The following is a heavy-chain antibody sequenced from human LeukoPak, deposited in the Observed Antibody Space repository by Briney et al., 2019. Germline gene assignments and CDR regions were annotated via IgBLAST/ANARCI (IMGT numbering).Heavy chain of an antibody. J-gene: IGHJ4*02. CDR3: AREPEIKYSSGLVSADY. V-gene: IGHV3-21*01. D-gene: IGHD6-19*01. Sequence: GGSLRLSCAASGFTFSSYSMNWVRQAPGKGLELVSSISSSSSYIYYADSVKGRFTISRDNAKNSLYLQMNSLRAEDTAVYYCAREPEIKYSSGLVSADYWGQGTLVTVSS. CDR1: GFTFSSYS. CDR2: ISSSSSYI.